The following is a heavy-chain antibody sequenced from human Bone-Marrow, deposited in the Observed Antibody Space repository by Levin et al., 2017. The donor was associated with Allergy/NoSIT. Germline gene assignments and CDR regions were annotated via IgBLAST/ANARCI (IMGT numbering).Heavy chain of an antibody. D-gene: IGHD3-3*01. J-gene: IGHJ5*02. CDR1: GYDFSKFW. V-gene: IGHV5-51*01. CDR2: IYPEDSDT. Sequence: PGESLKISCKGSGYDFSKFWIGWVRQLPGKGLEWMGIIYPEDSDTKYSPSFHGHVPISADKSTSTAYMQWSSLKASDTAMYYCARKSVWSGSSWGQGTLVTVSS. CDR3: ARKSVWSGSS.